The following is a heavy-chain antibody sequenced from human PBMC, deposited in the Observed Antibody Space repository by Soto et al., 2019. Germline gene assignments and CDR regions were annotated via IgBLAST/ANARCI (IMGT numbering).Heavy chain of an antibody. D-gene: IGHD2-2*01. Sequence: SETLSLTCTVSGGSISSGGYYWSLIRQHPGKGLEWIGYIYYSGSTYYNPSLKSRVTISVDTSKNQFSLKLSPVTAADTAGYYCARANPSTRKGLTTPDGMDVWGQGTPVTVSS. V-gene: IGHV4-31*03. CDR1: GGSISSGGYY. CDR3: ARANPSTRKGLTTPDGMDV. CDR2: IYYSGST. J-gene: IGHJ6*02.